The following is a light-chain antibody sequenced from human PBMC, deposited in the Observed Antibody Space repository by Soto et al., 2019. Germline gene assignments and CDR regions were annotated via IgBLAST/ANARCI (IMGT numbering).Light chain of an antibody. V-gene: IGKV3-20*01. CDR2: GAS. CDR3: QQYGSSLT. J-gene: IGKJ1*01. Sequence: EIVLTQSPGTLSLSPGERATLSCRASQSVSSSYLAWYQQKPGQAPRLLIYGASSRATGIPDRFSGSGSGTDFTLTISRREPEDFAVYSCQQYGSSLTFGQGTKVELK. CDR1: QSVSSSY.